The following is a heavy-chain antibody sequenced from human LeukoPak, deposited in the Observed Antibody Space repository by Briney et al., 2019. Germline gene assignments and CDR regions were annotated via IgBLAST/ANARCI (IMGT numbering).Heavy chain of an antibody. V-gene: IGHV3-7*01. CDR1: GFSFSSYW. CDR3: TSHTGTGDAFRPFHI. CDR2: IKQDGSEK. Sequence: GGSLRLSCAASGFSFSSYWMIWVRQAPGKGLEWVANIKQDGSEKYYVDSVKGRFTISRDNAKNSVYLQMNSLRAEDTAVYYCTSHTGTGDAFRPFHIWGQGTMVTVSS. D-gene: IGHD2-21*02. J-gene: IGHJ3*02.